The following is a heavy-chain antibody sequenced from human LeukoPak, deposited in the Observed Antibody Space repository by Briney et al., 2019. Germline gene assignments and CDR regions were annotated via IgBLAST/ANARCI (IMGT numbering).Heavy chain of an antibody. CDR1: GGSISSYY. Sequence: SETLSLTCTVSGGSISSYYWSWIRQPPGKGLEYIGYIYYSGSTNYNPSLKSRLTISVDTSKNQFSLKLSSVPAADTAVYFCARETSQKGAHYMDVWGKGTTVTISS. J-gene: IGHJ6*03. CDR2: IYYSGST. V-gene: IGHV4-59*01. CDR3: ARETSQKGAHYMDV. D-gene: IGHD3-16*01.